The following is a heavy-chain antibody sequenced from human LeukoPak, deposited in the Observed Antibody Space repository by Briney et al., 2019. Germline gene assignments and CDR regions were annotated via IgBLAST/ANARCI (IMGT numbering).Heavy chain of an antibody. Sequence: GASVKVSCKASGYTFTSYGISWVRQAPGQGLEWMGRISPNSGGTNYTQMFQGRVTMTRDTSISTAYMELTGLRSDDTAVYYCARGNGAYDTTSLHYWGQGTLVTVSS. CDR2: ISPNSGGT. CDR3: ARGNGAYDTTSLHY. J-gene: IGHJ4*02. CDR1: GYTFTSYG. D-gene: IGHD4-17*01. V-gene: IGHV1-2*02.